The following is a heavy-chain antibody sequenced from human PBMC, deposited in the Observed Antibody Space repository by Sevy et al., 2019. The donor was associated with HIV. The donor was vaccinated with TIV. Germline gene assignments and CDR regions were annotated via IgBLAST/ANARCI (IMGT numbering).Heavy chain of an antibody. J-gene: IGHJ3*01. V-gene: IGHV3-74*01. CDR3: ARAHYYYDSSGYMGIDAFDV. CDR2: SNSDEISR. D-gene: IGHD3-22*01. Sequence: GGSLRLSCAASGFSFSSYWMHWVRQAPGNGLEWVSRSNSDEISRSYADSVMGRFTISRNNAKNTLYLQMENLRVEDTAIYYCARAHYYYDSSGYMGIDAFDVWGQGTTVTVSS. CDR1: GFSFSSYW.